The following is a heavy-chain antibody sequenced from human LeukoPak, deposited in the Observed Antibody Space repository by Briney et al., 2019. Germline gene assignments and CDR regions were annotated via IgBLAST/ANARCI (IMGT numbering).Heavy chain of an antibody. CDR1: GFTFRHYA. J-gene: IGHJ5*02. D-gene: IGHD2-2*01. CDR3: ARAGEDVVLGPAPVGGSPYNWFDP. V-gene: IGHV3-30-3*01. CDR2: ISYHGIDK. Sequence: GGSLRLSCAASGFTFRHYAMHWVRQAPGKGLEWVAVISYHGIDKYYADFVKGRFTISRDNSKNALYLQMNSLRPEDTAVYYCARAGEDVVLGPAPVGGSPYNWFDPWGQGTLVTVSS.